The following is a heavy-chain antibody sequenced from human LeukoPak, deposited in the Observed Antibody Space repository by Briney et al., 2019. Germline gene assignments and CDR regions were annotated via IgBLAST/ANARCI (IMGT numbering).Heavy chain of an antibody. D-gene: IGHD3-10*01. V-gene: IGHV4-34*01. CDR3: ARVGGGYYGSGSYYINYYYGMDV. CDR2: INHSGST. CDR1: GGSFSGYY. J-gene: IGHJ6*02. Sequence: PSETLSLTCAVYGGSFSGYYWSWIRQPPGKGLEWIGEINHSGSTNYNPSLKSRVTISVDTSKNQFSLKLSSVTAADTAVYYCARVGGGYYGSGSYYINYYYGMDVWGQGTTVTVSS.